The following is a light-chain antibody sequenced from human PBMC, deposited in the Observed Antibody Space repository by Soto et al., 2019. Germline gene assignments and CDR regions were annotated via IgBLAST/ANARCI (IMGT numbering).Light chain of an antibody. J-gene: IGKJ5*01. CDR2: GAS. CDR1: QSVSSSY. CDR3: QQYNNWPPN. V-gene: IGKV3-20*01. Sequence: EIVLTQSPGTLSLSPGERATLSCRASQSVSSSYLAWYQQKPGQAPRLLIYGASSRATGIPDRFSGSGSGTDFTLIISSLEPEDFAVYFCQQYNNWPPNFGQGTRLEIK.